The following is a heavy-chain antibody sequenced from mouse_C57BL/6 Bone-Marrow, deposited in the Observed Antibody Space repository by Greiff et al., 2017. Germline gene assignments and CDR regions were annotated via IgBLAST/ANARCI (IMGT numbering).Heavy chain of an antibody. V-gene: IGHV1-82*01. J-gene: IGHJ2*01. Sequence: QVQLQQSGPELVKPGASVKISCKASGYAFSSSWMNWVKQRPGKGLEWIGRIYPGDGDTNYNGKFKGKATLTADKSSSTAYMQLSSLTSEDSAVYFCARPYYGSRYYFDHWGQGTTLTVSS. CDR2: IYPGDGDT. CDR3: ARPYYGSRYYFDH. D-gene: IGHD1-1*01. CDR1: GYAFSSSW.